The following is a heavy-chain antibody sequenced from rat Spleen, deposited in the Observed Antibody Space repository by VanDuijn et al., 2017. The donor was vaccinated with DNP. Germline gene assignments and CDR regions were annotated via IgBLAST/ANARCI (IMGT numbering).Heavy chain of an antibody. CDR3: AGRPPPTRGPFDY. Sequence: EVQLVESGGGPVRPGRSLKLSCVASGFIFSNYWMTWIRQAPGKGLEWVASITNSGGSTYYRDSVKGRFTISRDNAKNTLYLQMDSLRSEDTATYYCAGRPPPTRGPFDYWGQGVTVTVSS. CDR1: GFIFSNYW. D-gene: IGHD1-4*01. J-gene: IGHJ2*01. CDR2: ITNSGGST. V-gene: IGHV5-31*01.